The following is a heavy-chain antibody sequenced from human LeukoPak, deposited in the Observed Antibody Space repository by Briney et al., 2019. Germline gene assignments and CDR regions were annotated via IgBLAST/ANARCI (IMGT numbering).Heavy chain of an antibody. CDR3: ARTLTYYYDSSGYLLRAQNDY. Sequence: ASVKVSCKASGYTFTGYYMHWVRQAPGQGLEWRGRINPNSGGTNYAQKFQGRVTMTRDTSISTAYMELSRLRSDDTAVYYCARTLTYYYDSSGYLLRAQNDYWGQGTLVTVSS. J-gene: IGHJ4*02. CDR2: INPNSGGT. V-gene: IGHV1-2*06. D-gene: IGHD3-22*01. CDR1: GYTFTGYY.